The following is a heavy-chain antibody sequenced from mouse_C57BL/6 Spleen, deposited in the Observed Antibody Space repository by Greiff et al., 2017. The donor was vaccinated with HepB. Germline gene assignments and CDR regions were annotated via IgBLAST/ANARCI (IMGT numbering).Heavy chain of an antibody. CDR1: GYTFTSYT. CDR3: ARNDENAMGY. J-gene: IGHJ4*01. V-gene: IGHV1-4*01. D-gene: IGHD2-12*01. Sequence: VQLQQSGAELARPGASVKMSCKASGYTFTSYTMHWVKQRPGQGLEWIGYINPSSGYTKYNQKFKDKATLTADKSSSTAYMQLSSLTSEDSAVYSCARNDENAMGYWGQGTSVTVSS. CDR2: INPSSGYT.